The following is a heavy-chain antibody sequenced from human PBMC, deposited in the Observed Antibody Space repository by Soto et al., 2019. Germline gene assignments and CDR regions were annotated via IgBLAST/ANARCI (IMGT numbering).Heavy chain of an antibody. V-gene: IGHV1-18*04. CDR2: ISAYNGNT. J-gene: IGHJ6*02. Sequence: GASVKVSCKASGYTFTSYGISWVRQAPGQGLEWMGWISAYNGNTNYAQKLQGRVTMTTDTSTSTAYMELRSLRSDDTAVYYCARASLWFGALLPHPYYYGMDVWGQGTTVTVSS. CDR1: GYTFTSYG. D-gene: IGHD3-10*01. CDR3: ARASLWFGALLPHPYYYGMDV.